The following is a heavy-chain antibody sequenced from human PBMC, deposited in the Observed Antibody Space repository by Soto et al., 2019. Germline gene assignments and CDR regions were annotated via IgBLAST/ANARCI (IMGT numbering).Heavy chain of an antibody. Sequence: QVQLVQSGAEVKKPGSSVKLSCKASGDNFGSYSLSWMRQAPGQGLEWMGRITPILGEANSAQKFQDRVTITADRFTNIAYMEMSSLRSEHTAVYYCAREFIEVAVFGSWGQGTLVTVSS. CDR2: ITPILGEA. CDR3: AREFIEVAVFGS. D-gene: IGHD6-19*01. V-gene: IGHV1-69*08. CDR1: GDNFGSYS. J-gene: IGHJ4*02.